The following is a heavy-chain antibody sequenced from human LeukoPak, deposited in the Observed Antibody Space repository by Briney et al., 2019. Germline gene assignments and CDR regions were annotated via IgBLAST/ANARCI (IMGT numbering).Heavy chain of an antibody. J-gene: IGHJ4*02. D-gene: IGHD3-9*01. Sequence: SETLSLTCTVSGGSISSYYWSWIRQPPGKGLEWIGYIYYSGSTNYNPSLKSRVTISVDTSKNQFSLKLSSVTAADTAVYYCARGKDYDILTGYYNVCYFGYWGQGTLVTVSS. V-gene: IGHV4-59*01. CDR3: ARGKDYDILTGYYNVCYFGY. CDR2: IYYSGST. CDR1: GGSISSYY.